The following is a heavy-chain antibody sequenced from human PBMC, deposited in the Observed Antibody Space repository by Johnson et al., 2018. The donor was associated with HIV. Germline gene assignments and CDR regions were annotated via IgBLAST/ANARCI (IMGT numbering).Heavy chain of an antibody. V-gene: IGHV3-30*04. Sequence: VQLVESGGGVVQPGTSMRLSCVVSGLNFSDYSMHWVRQTPGKGLAWVAVISFDGTTQYYADSVQGRFTISRANSKNTLYLQINSLSAEDPAVYYCAKDGGAGGSSWYEGVFDIWGQGTMVTVSS. J-gene: IGHJ3*02. CDR3: AKDGGAGGSSWYEGVFDI. D-gene: IGHD6-13*01. CDR1: GLNFSDYS. CDR2: ISFDGTTQ.